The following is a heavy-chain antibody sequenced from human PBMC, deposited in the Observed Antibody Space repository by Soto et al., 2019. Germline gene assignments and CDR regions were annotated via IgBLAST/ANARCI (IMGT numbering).Heavy chain of an antibody. Sequence: QVQLVESGGGVFQPGRSLRLSCAASGFTFSNYGMQWVRQAPGKGPEWVAFISYDGNNKNHGDSVKGRFAISRDNSKNTVYLQLSSLSGEDTSVYYCARGQERAAAAGTAEYIHLSGQGTLVIVSS. CDR3: ARGQERAAAAGTAEYIHL. CDR1: GFTFSNYG. CDR2: ISYDGNNK. J-gene: IGHJ1*01. V-gene: IGHV3-30*03. D-gene: IGHD6-13*01.